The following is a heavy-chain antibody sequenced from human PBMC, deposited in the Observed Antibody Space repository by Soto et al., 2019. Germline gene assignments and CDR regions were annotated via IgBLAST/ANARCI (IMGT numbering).Heavy chain of an antibody. V-gene: IGHV3-33*01. CDR3: ARDWRGIAAAGDDY. CDR1: GFTFSSYG. CDR2: IWYDGSNK. J-gene: IGHJ4*02. D-gene: IGHD6-25*01. Sequence: QVQLVESGGGVVQPGRSLRLSCAASGFTFSSYGMHWVRQAPGKGLEWVAVIWYDGSNKYYADSVKGRFTISRDNSKNTLDLGMSSLGAEDRGVYYCARDWRGIAAAGDDYWGQGTLVTVSS.